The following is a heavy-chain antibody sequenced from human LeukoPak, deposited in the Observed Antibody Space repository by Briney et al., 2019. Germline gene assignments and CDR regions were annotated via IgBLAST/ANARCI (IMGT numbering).Heavy chain of an antibody. V-gene: IGHV1-2*02. CDR3: ARLIAVAAVLDY. Sequence: ASVKVSCKASGYTFTGYYMHWVRQAPGQGLEWMGWINPNSGGTNYAQKFQGRVTMTRDTSISTAYMELRSLRSDDTAVYYCARLIAVAAVLDYWGQGTPVTVSS. J-gene: IGHJ4*02. CDR2: INPNSGGT. D-gene: IGHD6-19*01. CDR1: GYTFTGYY.